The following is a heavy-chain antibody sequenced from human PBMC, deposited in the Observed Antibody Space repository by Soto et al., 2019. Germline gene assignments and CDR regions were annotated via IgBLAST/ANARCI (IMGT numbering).Heavy chain of an antibody. CDR2: IYPGDSDT. Sequence: PAESLTISCKGSGYSFTRYWIVWVLQMPGKGLEWMGIIYPGDSDTRYSPSFQGQVTISADKSISTAYLQWSRLKASDTAMYYCARDICSGGSCYPGNYFDYWGQGTMVTVSS. V-gene: IGHV5-51*01. CDR1: GYSFTRYW. CDR3: ARDICSGGSCYPGNYFDY. J-gene: IGHJ4*02. D-gene: IGHD2-15*01.